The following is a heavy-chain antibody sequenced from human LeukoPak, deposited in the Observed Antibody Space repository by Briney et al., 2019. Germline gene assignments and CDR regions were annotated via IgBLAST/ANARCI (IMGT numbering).Heavy chain of an antibody. J-gene: IGHJ4*02. CDR3: ARGVAAAGPEFGY. Sequence: SETLSLTCAVYGGSFSGYYWIWIRQPPGKGLEWIGEINHSGSTNYNPSLKSRVTISVDTSKNQFSLKLSSVTAADTAVYYCARGVAAAGPEFGYWGQGTLVTVSS. CDR1: GGSFSGYY. D-gene: IGHD6-13*01. CDR2: INHSGST. V-gene: IGHV4-34*01.